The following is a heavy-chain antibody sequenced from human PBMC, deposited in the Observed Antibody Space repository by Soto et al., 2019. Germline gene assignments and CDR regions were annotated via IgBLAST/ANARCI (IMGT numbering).Heavy chain of an antibody. V-gene: IGHV4-59*01. CDR1: GGSISSYY. J-gene: IGHJ4*01. CDR2: IYYSGST. CDR3: ARDSSGYWGGYFDY. D-gene: IGHD3-22*01. Sequence: SETLSLTCTVSGGSISSYYWSWIRQPPGKGLEWIGYIYYSGSTNYNPSLKSRVTISVDTSKNQFSLKLSSVTAADTAVYYCARDSSGYWGGYFDYWGHGTLVTVSS.